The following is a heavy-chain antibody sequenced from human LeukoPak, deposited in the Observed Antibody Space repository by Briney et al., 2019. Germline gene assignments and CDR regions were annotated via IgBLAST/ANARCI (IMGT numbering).Heavy chain of an antibody. D-gene: IGHD6-19*01. V-gene: IGHV3-30*18. CDR3: AKAGGSG. J-gene: IGHJ4*02. Sequence: GGSLRLSRAASGFTFSSYGMHWVRQAPGKGLEWVAVISYDGSNKYYADSVKGRFTISRDNSKNTLYLQMNSLRAEDTAVYYCAKAGGSGWGQGTLVTASS. CDR1: GFTFSSYG. CDR2: ISYDGSNK.